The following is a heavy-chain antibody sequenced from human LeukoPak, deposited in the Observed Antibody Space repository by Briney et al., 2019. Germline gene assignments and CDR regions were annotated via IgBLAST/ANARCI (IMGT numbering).Heavy chain of an antibody. V-gene: IGHV4-59*08. CDR1: GGSISGYF. D-gene: IGHD6-19*01. CDR3: ARYSSGGDYFDH. Sequence: SETLSLTCTVSGGSISGYFWSWIRQPPGKGLELIGFIYYSGRTNYNPSLNSRVTISIDTSKNQFSLRLSSVTAADTAVYYCARYSSGGDYFDHWGQGTLVTVSS. CDR2: IYYSGRT. J-gene: IGHJ4*02.